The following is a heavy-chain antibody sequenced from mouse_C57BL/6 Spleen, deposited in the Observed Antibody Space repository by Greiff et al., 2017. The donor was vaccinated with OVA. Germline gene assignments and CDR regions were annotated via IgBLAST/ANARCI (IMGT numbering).Heavy chain of an antibody. CDR3: TKDYYGSSPAWFAY. V-gene: IGHV1-15*01. Sequence: QVQLQQSGAELVRPGASVTLSCKASGYTFTDYEMHWVKQTPVHGLEWIGAIDPETGGTAYNQKFKGKATLTADKSSSTAYMEHRSLTSEDSAVYYCTKDYYGSSPAWFAYWGQGTLVTVSA. D-gene: IGHD1-1*01. J-gene: IGHJ3*01. CDR2: IDPETGGT. CDR1: GYTFTDYE.